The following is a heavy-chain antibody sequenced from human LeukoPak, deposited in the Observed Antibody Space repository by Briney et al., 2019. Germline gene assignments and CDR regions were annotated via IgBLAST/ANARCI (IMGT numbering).Heavy chain of an antibody. D-gene: IGHD3-22*01. V-gene: IGHV1-69*04. CDR3: ASQAERDYYDSSGPR. CDR2: IIPILGIA. Sequence: GSSVKVSCKASGGTFSSYAISWVRQAPGQGLECMGRIIPILGIANYAQKFQGRVTITADKSTSTAYMELSSLRSEDTAVYYCASQAERDYYDSSGPRWGQGTLVTVSS. CDR1: GGTFSSYA. J-gene: IGHJ4*02.